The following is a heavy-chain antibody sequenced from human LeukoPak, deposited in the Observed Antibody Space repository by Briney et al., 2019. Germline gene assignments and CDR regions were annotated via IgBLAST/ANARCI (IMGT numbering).Heavy chain of an antibody. CDR3: AKVDNWKYGHHDY. V-gene: IGHV3-23*01. D-gene: IGHD1-1*01. J-gene: IGHJ4*02. CDR2: ISGSDGTT. CDR1: GFTFSSYT. Sequence: RTGGSLRLSCAVSGFTFSSYTMNWVRQAPGKGLEWVSAISGSDGTTYYADSVKGRFTISRDNSKYTLSLQMNSLRAEDTAVYYCAKVDNWKYGHHDYWGQGTLVTVSS.